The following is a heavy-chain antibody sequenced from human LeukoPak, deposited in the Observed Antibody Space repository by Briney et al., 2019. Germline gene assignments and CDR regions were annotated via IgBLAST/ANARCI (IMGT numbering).Heavy chain of an antibody. CDR2: INPNSGGT. D-gene: IGHD3-16*01. J-gene: IGHJ6*03. Sequence: ASVKVSCKASGYTFTSYYMHWVRQAPGQGLEWMGIINPNSGGTNYAQKFQGRVTMTRDTSISTAYMELSRLRSDDTAVYYCARGKGIWGGYYYYMDVWGKGTTVTVSS. CDR3: ARGKGIWGGYYYYMDV. CDR1: GYTFTSYY. V-gene: IGHV1-2*02.